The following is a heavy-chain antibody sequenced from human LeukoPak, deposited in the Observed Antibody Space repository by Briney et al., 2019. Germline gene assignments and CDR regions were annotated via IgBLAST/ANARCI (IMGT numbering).Heavy chain of an antibody. D-gene: IGHD2-21*01. CDR3: ARDHIYYFQH. CDR1: GFTFSSYA. V-gene: IGHV3-23*01. CDR2: ITNNGGST. Sequence: TGGSLRLSCAASGFTFSSYAMSWVRQAPGKGLEWVSAITNNGGSTYYADSVKGRFTISRDNSKNTLYLQMNSLRAGDTAVYYCARDHIYYFQHWGQGTLVTVSS. J-gene: IGHJ1*01.